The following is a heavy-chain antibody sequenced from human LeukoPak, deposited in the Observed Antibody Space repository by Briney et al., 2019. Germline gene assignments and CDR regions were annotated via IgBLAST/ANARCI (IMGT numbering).Heavy chain of an antibody. CDR3: ASNRPESIAARMFDY. V-gene: IGHV3-7*01. J-gene: IGHJ4*02. CDR2: IKQDESEK. Sequence: GGSLRLSCAASGFTFSNYWMSWVRQAPGKGLEWVANIKQDESEKYYVDSVKGRFTISRDNAKNSLYLQMNSLRAEDTAVYYCASNRPESIAARMFDYWGQGTLVTVSS. D-gene: IGHD6-6*01. CDR1: GFTFSNYW.